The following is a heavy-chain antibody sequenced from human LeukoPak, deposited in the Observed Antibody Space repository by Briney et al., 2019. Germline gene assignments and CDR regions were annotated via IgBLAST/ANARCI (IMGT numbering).Heavy chain of an antibody. Sequence: PSQTLSLTCTVSGGSISSGDYYWRWIRQPPGKGLEWIGYIYYSGSTYYNPSLKSRVTISVDTSKNQFSLKLSSVTAADTAVYYCARVGVWFGERTNWFDPWGQGTLVTVSS. J-gene: IGHJ5*02. CDR3: ARVGVWFGERTNWFDP. CDR1: GGSISSGDYY. V-gene: IGHV4-30-4*01. CDR2: IYYSGST. D-gene: IGHD3-10*01.